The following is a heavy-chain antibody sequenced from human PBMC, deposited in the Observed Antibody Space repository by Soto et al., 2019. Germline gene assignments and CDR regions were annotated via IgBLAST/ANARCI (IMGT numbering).Heavy chain of an antibody. CDR2: ISGSGGST. D-gene: IGHD1-26*01. Sequence: EVQLLESGGGLVQPGGSLRLSCAASGFTFSSYAMRWVRQAPGKGLEWVSAISGSGGSTCYADSVKGRFTISRDNSKNTLYLQMNSLRAEDTAVYYCARRGSGSYYDYWGQGTLVTVSS. J-gene: IGHJ4*02. V-gene: IGHV3-23*01. CDR1: GFTFSSYA. CDR3: ARRGSGSYYDY.